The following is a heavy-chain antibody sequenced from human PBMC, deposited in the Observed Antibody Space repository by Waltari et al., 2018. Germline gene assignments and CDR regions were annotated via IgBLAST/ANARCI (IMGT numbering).Heavy chain of an antibody. J-gene: IGHJ3*02. D-gene: IGHD1-26*01. V-gene: IGHV1-69*05. CDR2: IIPIFGTA. Sequence: QVQLVQSGAEVKKPGSSVKVSCTASGGTFSSYAISWVRPAPGQGLEWMGGIIPIFGTANYAQKFQGRVTITTDESTSTAYMELSSLRSEDTAVYYCARGRKWELDDAFDIWGQGTMVTVSS. CDR1: GGTFSSYA. CDR3: ARGRKWELDDAFDI.